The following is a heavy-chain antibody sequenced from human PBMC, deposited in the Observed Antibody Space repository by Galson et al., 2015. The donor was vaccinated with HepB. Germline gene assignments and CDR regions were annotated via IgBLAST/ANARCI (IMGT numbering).Heavy chain of an antibody. CDR3: AGLEQQLVRYHQNYFQH. V-gene: IGHV3-48*02. D-gene: IGHD6-13*01. CDR1: GFTFSSYS. J-gene: IGHJ1*01. Sequence: SLRLSCAASGFTFSSYSMNWVRQAPGKGLEWISYISGSSGTTYYADSVKGRFTISRNNAKNSLYLQMNSLRDDDTAVYYCAGLEQQLVRYHQNYFQHWGQGTLVTVSS. CDR2: ISGSSGTT.